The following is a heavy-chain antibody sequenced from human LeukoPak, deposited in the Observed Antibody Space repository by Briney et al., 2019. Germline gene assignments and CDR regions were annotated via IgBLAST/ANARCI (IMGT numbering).Heavy chain of an antibody. CDR3: AKDQVGASNGLLDY. CDR1: GFTFSSYW. D-gene: IGHD1-26*01. CDR2: INSDGSST. Sequence: GGSLRLSCAASGFTFSSYWMHWVRQAPGKGLVWVSRINSDGSSTSYADSVKGRFTISRDNAKNTLYLQMNSLRAEDTAVYYCAKDQVGASNGLLDYWGQGTLVTVSS. V-gene: IGHV3-74*01. J-gene: IGHJ4*02.